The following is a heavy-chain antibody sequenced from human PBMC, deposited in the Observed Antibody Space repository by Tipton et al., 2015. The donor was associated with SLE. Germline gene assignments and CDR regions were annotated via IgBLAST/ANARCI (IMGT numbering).Heavy chain of an antibody. CDR2: IYTSGST. Sequence: TLSLTCAVSGYSISSGYYWGWIRQPPGKGLEWIGYIYTSGSTNYNPSLKSRVTISVDTSKNQFSLKLSSVTAADTAVYYCAGHMITMVRGVKNYFDYWGQGTLVSVSS. V-gene: IGHV4-38-2*01. CDR1: GYSISSGYY. D-gene: IGHD3-10*01. J-gene: IGHJ4*02. CDR3: AGHMITMVRGVKNYFDY.